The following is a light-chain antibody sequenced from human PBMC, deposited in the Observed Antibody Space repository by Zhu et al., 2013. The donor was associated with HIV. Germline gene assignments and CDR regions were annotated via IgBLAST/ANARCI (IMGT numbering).Light chain of an antibody. CDR3: QQYGTSPST. CDR2: GAS. V-gene: IGKV3-20*01. CDR1: QSVSNSY. J-gene: IGKJ2*02. Sequence: PGERATLSCRASQSVSNSYLAWYQQKPGQAPRLLIYGASSRAIGIPDRYSGSGSGTDFTLIISRLEPEDFAVYYCQQYGTSPSTFGQGTKVEIK.